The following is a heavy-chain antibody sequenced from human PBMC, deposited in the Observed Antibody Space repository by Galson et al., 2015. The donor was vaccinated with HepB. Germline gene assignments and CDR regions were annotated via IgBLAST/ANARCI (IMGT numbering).Heavy chain of an antibody. CDR2: ISSSGSTI. Sequence: SLRLSCAASGFTFSSYEMNWVRQAPGKGLEWVSYISSSGSTIYYADSVKGRFTISRDNAKNSLYLQMNSLRAEDTAVYYCASIGGSSWVFDYWGQGTLVTVSS. CDR3: ASIGGSSWVFDY. V-gene: IGHV3-48*03. D-gene: IGHD6-13*01. CDR1: GFTFSSYE. J-gene: IGHJ4*02.